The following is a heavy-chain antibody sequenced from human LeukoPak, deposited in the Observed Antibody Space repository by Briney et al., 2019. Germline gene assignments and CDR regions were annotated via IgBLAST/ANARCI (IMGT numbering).Heavy chain of an antibody. J-gene: IGHJ4*02. CDR3: ARDQEGIDY. CDR2: IYRVGST. CDR1: GFTVSSNY. V-gene: IGHV3-53*01. Sequence: PGGSRRLSCAASGFTVSSNYMSWVRQAPGKGLEWVSVIYRVGSTYDADSVRGRFTISRDDSKNTLYLQMNSLRADDTAVYYCARDQEGIDYWGQGTLVTVSS.